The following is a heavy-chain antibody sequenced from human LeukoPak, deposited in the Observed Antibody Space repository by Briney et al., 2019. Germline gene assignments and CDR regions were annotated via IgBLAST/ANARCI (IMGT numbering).Heavy chain of an antibody. D-gene: IGHD4-23*01. CDR3: ASYGGNSRYYYGMDV. Sequence: SETLSLTCTVSGGSIRSGNYYWACIRQPPGKGLEWIGSIYYSGSTYYNPSLKSRVTISVDTSKNQFSLKLSSVTAADTAVYYCASYGGNSRYYYGMDVWGQGTTVTVSS. CDR2: IYYSGST. J-gene: IGHJ6*02. V-gene: IGHV4-39*07. CDR1: GGSIRSGNYY.